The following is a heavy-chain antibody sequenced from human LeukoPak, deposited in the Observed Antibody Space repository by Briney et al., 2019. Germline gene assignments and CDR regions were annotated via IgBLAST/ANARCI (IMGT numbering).Heavy chain of an antibody. CDR3: AREAYRDTAMVLTHDAFDI. D-gene: IGHD5-18*01. Sequence: PSETLSLTCTVSGGSISSYYWSWIRQPPGKGLEWIGYIYYSGSTNYNPSLKSRVTISVDTSKNQFSLKLSSVTAADTAVYYCAREAYRDTAMVLTHDAFDIWGQGTMVTVSS. J-gene: IGHJ3*02. CDR2: IYYSGST. CDR1: GGSISSYY. V-gene: IGHV4-59*01.